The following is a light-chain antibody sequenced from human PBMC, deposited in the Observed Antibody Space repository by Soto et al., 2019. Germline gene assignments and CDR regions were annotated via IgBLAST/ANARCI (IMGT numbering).Light chain of an antibody. J-gene: IGLJ1*01. V-gene: IGLV2-14*03. Sequence: QSALTQPASVSGSPGRSITISCTGTSSDVGGYNYVSWYQQYPGKAPKLMIYDVSSRPSGVSNRFSGSKSGNTASLTISGLQAEDEADYHCSSYTPSSTYVFGTGTKLTVL. CDR3: SSYTPSSTYV. CDR2: DVS. CDR1: SSDVGGYNY.